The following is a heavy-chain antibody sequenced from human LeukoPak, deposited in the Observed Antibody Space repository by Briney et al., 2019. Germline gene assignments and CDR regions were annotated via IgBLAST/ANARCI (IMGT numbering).Heavy chain of an antibody. CDR1: GFTFSSYG. CDR3: AKAGGRLRLDLDY. J-gene: IGHJ4*02. D-gene: IGHD1-1*01. V-gene: IGHV3-30*02. CDR2: IRYDGSNK. Sequence: GGSLRLSCAASGFTFSSYGMHWVRRAPGKGLEWVAFIRYDGSNKYYADSVKGRFTISRDNSKNTLYLQMNSLRAEDTAVYYCAKAGGRLRLDLDYWGQGTLVTVSS.